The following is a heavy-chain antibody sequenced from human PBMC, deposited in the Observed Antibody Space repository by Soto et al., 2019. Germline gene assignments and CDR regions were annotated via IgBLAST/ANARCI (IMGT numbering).Heavy chain of an antibody. V-gene: IGHV3-33*01. CDR3: ARDGVLRFLEWSGGHYFYYYMDV. J-gene: IGHJ6*03. Sequence: GGSLRLSCAASGFTFSSYGMHWVRQAPGKGLEWVAVIWYDGSNKYYADSMKGRFTISRVNSKNMRYLQMNSLRAEATAVYYCARDGVLRFLEWSGGHYFYYYMDVWGKGATVTVSS. CDR1: GFTFSSYG. CDR2: IWYDGSNK. D-gene: IGHD3-3*01.